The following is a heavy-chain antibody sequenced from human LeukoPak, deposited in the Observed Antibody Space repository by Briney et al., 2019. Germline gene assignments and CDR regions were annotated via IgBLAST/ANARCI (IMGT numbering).Heavy chain of an antibody. CDR2: ISGRDGST. CDR3: AKAGNIRFDY. V-gene: IGHV3-23*01. CDR1: GFTFSTYA. J-gene: IGHJ4*02. Sequence: GGSLRLSCAASGFTFSTYAMSWVRQAPGKGLECVSSISGRDGSTYYADSVKGRFTISRDNSKNTLYLQMNSLRAGDTAIYYCAKAGNIRFDYWGQGTLVTVSS. D-gene: IGHD2/OR15-2a*01.